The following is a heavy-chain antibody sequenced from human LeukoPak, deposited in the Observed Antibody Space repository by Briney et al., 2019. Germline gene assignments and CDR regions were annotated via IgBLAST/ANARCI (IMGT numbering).Heavy chain of an antibody. CDR1: GFTFTDYA. CDR3: FSRAGSPWGPFDD. V-gene: IGHV3-23*01. J-gene: IGHJ4*02. Sequence: PGGSLRLSCAASGFTFTDYAINWVPQAPGNGLEWVSSIRRGGVITYYADSVKGRFTISRDNSNNTLYLHKNSLRAEDTAVYYCFSRAGSPWGPFDDWGQGTLVTVSS. CDR2: IRRGGVIT. D-gene: IGHD3-10*01.